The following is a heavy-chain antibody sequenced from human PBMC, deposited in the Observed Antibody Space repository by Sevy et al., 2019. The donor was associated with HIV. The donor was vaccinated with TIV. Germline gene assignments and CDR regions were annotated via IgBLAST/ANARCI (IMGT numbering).Heavy chain of an antibody. J-gene: IGHJ4*02. CDR2: ISYDGSNK. V-gene: IGHV3-30*18. D-gene: IGHD4-17*01. CDR3: ANSTDYDGFFDY. CDR1: GFTFSSYG. Sequence: GGSLRLSCAASGFTFSSYGMHWVRQAPGKGLEWVAVISYDGSNKYYADSVKGRFTISRDSSKNTLYLQMNSLRAEDTAVYYCANSTDYDGFFDYWGQGTLVTVSS.